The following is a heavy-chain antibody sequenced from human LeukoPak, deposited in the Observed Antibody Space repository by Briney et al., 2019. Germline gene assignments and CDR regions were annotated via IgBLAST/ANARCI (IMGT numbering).Heavy chain of an antibody. CDR1: GYSFTSYW. J-gene: IGHJ4*02. CDR2: IYPGDSDT. V-gene: IGHV5-51*01. D-gene: IGHD3-22*01. Sequence: GESLKISCKGSGYSFTSYWIGWVRQMPGKGLEWMGIIYPGDSDTRYSPSFQGQVTISADKSISTAYLQWSSLEASDTAMYYCARGIRYYDSSGYPRSFDYWGQGTLVTVSS. CDR3: ARGIRYYDSSGYPRSFDY.